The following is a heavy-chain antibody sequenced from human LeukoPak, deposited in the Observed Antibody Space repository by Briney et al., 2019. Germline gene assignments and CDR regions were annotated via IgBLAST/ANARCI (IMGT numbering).Heavy chain of an antibody. J-gene: IGHJ5*02. CDR1: GGSFSGYY. Sequence: SETLSLTCAVYGGSFSGYYWSWIRQPPGKGLEWIGYNPSLKSRVTISVDTSKNQFSLKVNSLTAADTAVYYCARGGSWFDPWGQGTLVTVSS. D-gene: IGHD2-15*01. CDR3: ARGGSWFDP. V-gene: IGHV4-34*01.